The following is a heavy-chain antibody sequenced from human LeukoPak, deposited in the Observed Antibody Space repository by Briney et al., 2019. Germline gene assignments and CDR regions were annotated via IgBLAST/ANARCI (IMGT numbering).Heavy chain of an antibody. CDR1: GFTFSSYS. CDR3: AREAKKAVAGPYTIYYYYYYMDV. Sequence: GGSLKLSCAASGFTFSSYSMNWVRQAPGKGLEWVSSISSSSSYIYYADSVKGRSTISRDNAKNSLYLQMNSLRAEDTAVYYCAREAKKAVAGPYTIYYYYYYMDVWGKGTTVTVSS. D-gene: IGHD6-19*01. V-gene: IGHV3-21*01. J-gene: IGHJ6*03. CDR2: ISSSSSYI.